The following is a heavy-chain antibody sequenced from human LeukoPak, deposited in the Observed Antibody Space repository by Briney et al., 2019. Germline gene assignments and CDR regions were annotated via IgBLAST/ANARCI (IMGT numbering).Heavy chain of an antibody. J-gene: IGHJ3*02. Sequence: PGRSLRLSCAASGFTFSSYAMHWVRQAPGKGLEWVAVISYDGSNKYYADSVKGRFTISRDNSKNSLYLQMNSLRAEDTAVYYCARSPPGYWSGFDIWGQGTMVTVPS. CDR3: ARSPPGYWSGFDI. CDR1: GFTFSSYA. CDR2: ISYDGSNK. V-gene: IGHV3-30*04. D-gene: IGHD3-22*01.